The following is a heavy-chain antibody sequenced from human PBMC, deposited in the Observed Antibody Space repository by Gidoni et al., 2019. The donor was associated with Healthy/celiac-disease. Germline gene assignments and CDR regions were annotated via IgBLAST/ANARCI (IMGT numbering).Heavy chain of an antibody. V-gene: IGHV3-23*04. J-gene: IGHJ4*02. Sequence: EVQLVEAGGGLVQPGGALRLSFAAAGFTFSSYAMSWVRQAPGKGLEWVSAISGSGGSTYYAASVKGRFPISRDHSKNTLSLQMNSLRAADTAVYYCAKVYSRGWTHYWGQGTLVTVSS. CDR2: ISGSGGST. D-gene: IGHD6-19*01. CDR1: GFTFSSYA. CDR3: AKVYSRGWTHY.